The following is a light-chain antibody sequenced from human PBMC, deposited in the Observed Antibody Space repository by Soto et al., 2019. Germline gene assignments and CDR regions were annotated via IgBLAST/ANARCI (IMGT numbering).Light chain of an antibody. J-gene: IGLJ2*01. CDR2: EVT. CDR1: SSDVGAYNL. Sequence: QSVLTQPASVSGSPGQSITISCTGTSSDVGAYNLVSWYQHLPDKAPKLIISEVTNRPSGVSDRFSGSRSGNTASLTLSGLQAEDEAVYHCSSYAGTDRTLVFFGGGTKLTVL. V-gene: IGLV2-23*02. CDR3: SSYAGTDRTLVF.